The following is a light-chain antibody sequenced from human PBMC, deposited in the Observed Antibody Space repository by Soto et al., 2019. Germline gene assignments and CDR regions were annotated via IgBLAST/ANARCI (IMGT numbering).Light chain of an antibody. CDR3: MQALQAPLSIT. CDR2: LGS. CDR1: QSLLHSNGYNY. J-gene: IGKJ5*01. Sequence: DIVMTQSPLSLPVTPGEPASISCRSSQSLLHSNGYNYLDWYLQKPGQSPQLLIYLGSNRASGVADRFRGSGSGTDFTLKISRVEAEDVGVYYCMQALQAPLSITFGQGTRLEIK. V-gene: IGKV2-28*01.